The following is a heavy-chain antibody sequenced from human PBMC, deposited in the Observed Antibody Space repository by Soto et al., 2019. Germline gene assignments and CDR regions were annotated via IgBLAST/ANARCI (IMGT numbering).Heavy chain of an antibody. V-gene: IGHV3-66*01. CDR2: LYPVGMT. J-gene: IGHJ4*02. CDR1: GFTVTSDY. CDR3: ARGPPAGRIYIDY. Sequence: PGGSLRLSCAASGFTVTSDYMSWVRQAPGKGLEWVSILYPVGMTYYADSVKGRFTISRDTDRNILYLQMKSLRAEDTAVYWCARGPPAGRIYIDYWGQGTLVTVSS.